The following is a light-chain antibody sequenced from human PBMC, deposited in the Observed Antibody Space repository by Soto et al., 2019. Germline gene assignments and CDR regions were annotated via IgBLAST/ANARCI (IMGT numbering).Light chain of an antibody. V-gene: IGKV3-15*01. CDR1: PSVSGF. CDR2: GAS. Sequence: EIALTQSPATLSLSPGARATLSCRASPSVSGFLGWYQQKPGQAPRLLIYGASTRATGIPARFSGSGSGTEFTLTISSRQSEDFAVYYCQQYNNWPPLTFGGGTKVDIK. CDR3: QQYNNWPPLT. J-gene: IGKJ4*01.